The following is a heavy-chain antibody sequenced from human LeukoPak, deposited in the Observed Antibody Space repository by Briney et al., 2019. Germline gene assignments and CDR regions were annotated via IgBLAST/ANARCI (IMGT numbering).Heavy chain of an antibody. CDR1: GGSISSYY. D-gene: IGHD6-13*01. CDR3: ASHYSSSWYLSKYFDY. CDR2: IYTSGST. V-gene: IGHV4-4*07. Sequence: SETLSLTCTVSGGSISSYYWSWIRQPAGKGLEWIGRIYTSGSTNYNPSLKSRVTMSVDTSKNQFSLKLSSVTAADTAVYYCASHYSSSWYLSKYFDYWGQGTLVTVSS. J-gene: IGHJ4*02.